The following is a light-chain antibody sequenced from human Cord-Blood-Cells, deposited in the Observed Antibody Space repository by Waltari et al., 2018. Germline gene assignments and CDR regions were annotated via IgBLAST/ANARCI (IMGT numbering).Light chain of an antibody. J-gene: IGKJ2*01. CDR2: AAS. CDR3: QQSYSTPPT. Sequence: DIQMTQYPSSLSASVGDRVNITCRASQSISSYLNWYQQKPGKAPKLLIYAASSLQSGVPSRFSGSGSGTDFTLTISSLQPEDFATYYCQQSYSTPPTFGQGTKLEIK. V-gene: IGKV1-39*01. CDR1: QSISSY.